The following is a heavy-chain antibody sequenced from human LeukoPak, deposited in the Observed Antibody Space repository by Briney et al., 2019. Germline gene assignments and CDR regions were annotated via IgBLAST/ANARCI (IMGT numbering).Heavy chain of an antibody. J-gene: IGHJ6*03. Sequence: GSLRLSCAASGFTFSSYGMHWVRQAPGKGLEWVAFIRYDGSNKYYADSVKGRFTISRDNSKNTLYLQMNSLRAEDTAVYYCAKDRIVVVVAARNYYMDVWGKGTTVTVSS. CDR1: GFTFSSYG. CDR3: AKDRIVVVVAARNYYMDV. V-gene: IGHV3-30*02. CDR2: IRYDGSNK. D-gene: IGHD2-15*01.